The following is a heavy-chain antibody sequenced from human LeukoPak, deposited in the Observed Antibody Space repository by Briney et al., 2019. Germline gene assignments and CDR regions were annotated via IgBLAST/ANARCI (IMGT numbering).Heavy chain of an antibody. Sequence: SETLSLTCTVSGGSINTNTYFWNWIRQPAGKRLEWIGRIYASGRTDYNPSLTSRLSMSMNTSSNQISLTLTSVTAADTAVYYCARYVDPYDISPHAFDIWGQGTVVTVSP. CDR2: IYASGRT. V-gene: IGHV4-61*02. CDR1: GGSINTNTYF. D-gene: IGHD3-22*01. CDR3: ARYVDPYDISPHAFDI. J-gene: IGHJ3*02.